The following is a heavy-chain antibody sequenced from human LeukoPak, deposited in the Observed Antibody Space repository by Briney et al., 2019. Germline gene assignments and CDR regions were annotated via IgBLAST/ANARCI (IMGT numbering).Heavy chain of an antibody. Sequence: SETLSLTCAVSGGSISSSGYSWSWIRQPPGKGLEWIGYIYHSGSTYYNPSLKSRVTISVDRSKNQFSLKLSSVTAADTAVYYCAREGGGDPDYWGQGTLVTVSS. V-gene: IGHV4-30-2*01. D-gene: IGHD3-16*02. CDR3: AREGGGDPDY. CDR2: IYHSGST. J-gene: IGHJ4*02. CDR1: GGSISSSGYS.